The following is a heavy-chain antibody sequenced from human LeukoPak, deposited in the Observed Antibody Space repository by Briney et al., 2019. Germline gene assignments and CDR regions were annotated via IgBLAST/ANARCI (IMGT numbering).Heavy chain of an antibody. CDR1: GYSFTGYW. V-gene: IGHV5-51*01. D-gene: IGHD3-3*01. Sequence: GESLKISCKGSGYSFTGYWIGWVRQMPGKGLEWMGIIYPGDSDTRYSPSFQGQVTISADKSISTAYLQWSSLKASDTAMYYCARQGDYDFWSGYHSSDAFDIWGQGTMVTVSS. CDR2: IYPGDSDT. J-gene: IGHJ3*02. CDR3: ARQGDYDFWSGYHSSDAFDI.